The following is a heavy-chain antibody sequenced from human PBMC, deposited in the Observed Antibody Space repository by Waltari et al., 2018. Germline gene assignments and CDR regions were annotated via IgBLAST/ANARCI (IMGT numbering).Heavy chain of an antibody. CDR3: ARDRGRGLYLDP. D-gene: IGHD5-12*01. J-gene: IGHJ5*02. CDR2: VGLSGQT. V-gene: IGHV4-4*02. Sequence: QLQLPESCPGLVKPSGTLYITCPVFGDSLSTTTVWNWVRQPPGKGLEWIGQVGLSGQTYYNPSFASRVSISVDTYKDQFSLRLTSATAADTAVYYCARDRGRGLYLDPWGPGTLVTVSP. CDR1: GDSLSTTTV.